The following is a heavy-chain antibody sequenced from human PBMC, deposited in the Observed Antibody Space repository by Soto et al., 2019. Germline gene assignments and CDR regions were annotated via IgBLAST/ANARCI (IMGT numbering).Heavy chain of an antibody. CDR3: ASVEAAANDAFDS. CDR2: TTPVNGNT. D-gene: IGHD2-2*01. J-gene: IGHJ3*02. CDR1: GYTFTYRY. V-gene: IGHV1-45*02. Sequence: QMQLVQSGAEVKKTGSSVKVSCKASGYTFTYRYLHWVRQAPGQALEWMGWTTPVNGNTNYAQKFQDRVTITRDRSMSTAYMELSSLRSEDTAMYYCASVEAAANDAFDSWGQGTMVTVSS.